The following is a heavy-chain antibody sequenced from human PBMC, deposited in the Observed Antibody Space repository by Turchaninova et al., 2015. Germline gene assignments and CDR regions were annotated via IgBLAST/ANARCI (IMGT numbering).Heavy chain of an antibody. Sequence: QVQLVQSGAEVKKPGASVKVSCKASGYTFTSYAMHWVRQAPGQRLEWMGGINAGNGNTKYSQKCQGRGTITRETSASTAYMELSSLESEDTAVYYCARVNQYSSGWYGTFDYWGQGTLVTVSS. V-gene: IGHV1-3*01. D-gene: IGHD6-19*01. CDR1: GYTFTSYA. CDR2: INAGNGNT. CDR3: ARVNQYSSGWYGTFDY. J-gene: IGHJ4*02.